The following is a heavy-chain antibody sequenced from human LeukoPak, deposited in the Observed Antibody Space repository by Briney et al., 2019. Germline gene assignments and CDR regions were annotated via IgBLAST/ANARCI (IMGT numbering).Heavy chain of an antibody. Sequence: KTSETLSLTCTVSGXSISSSTYYWGWIRQPPGKGLEWIGSIYYSGSTYYNPSLKSRVTISGDTSKNQFSLELSSVTAADTAVYYCVAEEYGTGSYYKSAFWGKGALVTVSS. V-gene: IGHV4-39*01. J-gene: IGHJ4*02. CDR3: VAEEYGTGSYYKSAF. D-gene: IGHD3-10*01. CDR2: IYYSGST. CDR1: GXSISSSTYY.